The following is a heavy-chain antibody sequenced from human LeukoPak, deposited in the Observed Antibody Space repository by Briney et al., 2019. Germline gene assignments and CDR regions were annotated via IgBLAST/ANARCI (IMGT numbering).Heavy chain of an antibody. V-gene: IGHV3-33*01. CDR3: ARDTHSSSWYKLDYYYGMDV. D-gene: IGHD6-13*01. CDR1: GFTFSSYG. J-gene: IGHJ6*02. CDR2: IWYDGSNK. Sequence: GRSLRLSCAASGFTFSSYGMHWVRQAPGKGLEWVAVIWYDGSNKYYADSVKGRFTISRDNSKNTLYRQMNSLRAEDTAVYYCARDTHSSSWYKLDYYYGMDVWGQGTTVTVSS.